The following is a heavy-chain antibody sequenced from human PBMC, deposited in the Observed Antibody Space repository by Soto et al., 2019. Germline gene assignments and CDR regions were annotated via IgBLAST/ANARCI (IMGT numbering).Heavy chain of an antibody. J-gene: IGHJ6*02. CDR3: ARDGHAYYDFWSGYSYGMDV. CDR2: IYYSGST. V-gene: IGHV4-31*03. CDR1: GGSISSGGYY. D-gene: IGHD3-3*01. Sequence: SETLSLTCTVSGGSISSGGYYWSWIRQHPGKGLEWIGYIYYSGSTYYNPSLKSRVTISVDTSKNQFSLKLSSVTAADTAVYYCARDGHAYYDFWSGYSYGMDVWGQGNTVTVSS.